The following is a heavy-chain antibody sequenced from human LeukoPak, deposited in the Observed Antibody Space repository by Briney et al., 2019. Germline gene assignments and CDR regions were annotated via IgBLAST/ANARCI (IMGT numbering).Heavy chain of an antibody. Sequence: KAGGSLRLSCAASGFTFSSYSMNWVRQAPGKGLEWVSSISSSSSYIYYADSVKGRFTISRDNAKNSLYLQMNGLRAEDTAVYYCASAMGVLAARAPFDYWGQGTLVTVSS. CDR3: ASAMGVLAARAPFDY. J-gene: IGHJ4*02. D-gene: IGHD2-15*01. CDR1: GFTFSSYS. V-gene: IGHV3-21*01. CDR2: ISSSSSYI.